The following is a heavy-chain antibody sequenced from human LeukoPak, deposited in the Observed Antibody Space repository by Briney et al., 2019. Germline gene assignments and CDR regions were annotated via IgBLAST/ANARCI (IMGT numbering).Heavy chain of an antibody. CDR2: IYSGGST. Sequence: GGSLRLSCAASGFTFRSNDMSWVRQAPGKGLEWVSVIYSGGSTYYADSVKGRFTISRDNSKNTLFLQMNSLRAEDTAVYHCATDYDFDHWGQGTLVTVSS. J-gene: IGHJ4*02. V-gene: IGHV3-66*01. D-gene: IGHD3-3*01. CDR3: ATDYDFDH. CDR1: GFTFRSND.